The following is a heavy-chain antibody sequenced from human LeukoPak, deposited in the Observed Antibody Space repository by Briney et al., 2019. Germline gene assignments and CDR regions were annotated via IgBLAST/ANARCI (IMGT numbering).Heavy chain of an antibody. CDR2: IWYDGSNK. J-gene: IGHJ6*04. V-gene: IGHV3-33*01. D-gene: IGHD3-10*01. CDR3: ARDSGYYGSGVGGRRGMDV. CDR1: GFTFSSYG. Sequence: GGSLRLSCAACGFTFSSYGMHWVRQAPGKGLEWVAVIWYDGSNKYYADSVKGRFTISRDNSKNTLYLQMNSLRAEDTAVYYCARDSGYYGSGVGGRRGMDVWGKGTTVTVSS.